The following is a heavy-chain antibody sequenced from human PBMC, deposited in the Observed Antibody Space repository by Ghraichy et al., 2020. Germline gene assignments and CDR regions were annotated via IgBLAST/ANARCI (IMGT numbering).Heavy chain of an antibody. J-gene: IGHJ2*01. CDR1: GGTFSSYA. CDR3: ARSNDYGDYRRPYWYFDL. CDR2: IIPIFGTA. D-gene: IGHD4-17*01. Sequence: SVKVSCKASGGTFSSYAISWVRQAPGQGLEWMGGIIPIFGTANDAQKFQGRVTITADDSTSTAHMELSSLKSEDTAVYYCARSNDYGDYRRPYWYFDLWGRGTLVTVSS. V-gene: IGHV1-69*13.